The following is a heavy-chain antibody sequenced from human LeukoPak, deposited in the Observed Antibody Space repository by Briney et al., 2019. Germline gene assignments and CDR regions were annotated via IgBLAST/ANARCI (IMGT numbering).Heavy chain of an antibody. D-gene: IGHD1-1*01. CDR1: GYNFRTDG. Sequence: GGSVKVSCKASGYNFRTDGISWVRQAPGQGLEWMGWISGYHGNINYAQKFQGRVTLTTDTSTGTAYMQLRSLRFDDTALYYCARDWNAKNWVDPWGQGTLVTVSS. CDR2: ISGYHGNI. CDR3: ARDWNAKNWVDP. V-gene: IGHV1-18*01. J-gene: IGHJ5*02.